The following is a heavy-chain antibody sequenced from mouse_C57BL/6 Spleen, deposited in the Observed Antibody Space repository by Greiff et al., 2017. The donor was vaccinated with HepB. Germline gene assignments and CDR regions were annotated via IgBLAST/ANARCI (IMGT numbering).Heavy chain of an antibody. CDR3: ARGILRRYFDV. D-gene: IGHD1-1*01. J-gene: IGHJ1*03. CDR1: GYSITSGYY. CDR2: ISYDGSN. Sequence: ESGPGLVKPSQSLSLTCSVTGYSITSGYYWNWIRQFPGNKLEWMGYISYDGSNNYNPSLKNRISITRDTSKNQFFLKLNSVTTEDTATYYCARGILRRYFDVWGTGTTVTVSS. V-gene: IGHV3-6*01.